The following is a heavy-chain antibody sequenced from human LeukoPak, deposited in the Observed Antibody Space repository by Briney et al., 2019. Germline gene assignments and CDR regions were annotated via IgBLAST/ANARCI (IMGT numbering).Heavy chain of an antibody. CDR2: IWYDGSNK. CDR1: GFIFSSYG. V-gene: IGHV3-33*01. Sequence: GGSLRLSCAASGFIFSSYGMHWVRQAPAKGLEWVAVIWYDGSNKYYSDSVKGRFTISRDNAKNSLYLQMNSLRAEDTAVYYCARDVSVYGRDGYNRHFDYWGQGTLVTVSS. D-gene: IGHD5-24*01. J-gene: IGHJ4*02. CDR3: ARDVSVYGRDGYNRHFDY.